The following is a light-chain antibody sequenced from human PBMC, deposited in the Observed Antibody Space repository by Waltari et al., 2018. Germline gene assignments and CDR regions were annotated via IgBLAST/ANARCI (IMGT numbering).Light chain of an antibody. J-gene: IGLJ2*01. CDR1: SSNMGDGYD. CDR3: QSFDTSLGVL. Sequence: QSALTQPPSVSGAPGQRVTIPCTGSSSNMGDGYDVNWYQQLPGTAPKLLIYGNIYRPSGVPDRFSASKSGTSASLAIIGLQAEDEGSYYCQSFDTSLGVLFGGGTKLTVL. CDR2: GNI. V-gene: IGLV1-40*01.